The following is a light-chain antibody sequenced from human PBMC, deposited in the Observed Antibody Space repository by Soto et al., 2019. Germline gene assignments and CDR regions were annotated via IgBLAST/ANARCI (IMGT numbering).Light chain of an antibody. J-gene: IGKJ1*01. CDR2: GAS. CDR1: QSVSSSD. CDR3: QQYGRSPPSWT. Sequence: ETVLTQSPGTLSLSPGERATLSCRASQSVSSSDLAWYQQKPGQAPRLLIYGASRRATGIPDRFSGRGSGTDFTLTISRLEPEDFAVYYCQQYGRSPPSWTFGQGTKVEIK. V-gene: IGKV3-20*01.